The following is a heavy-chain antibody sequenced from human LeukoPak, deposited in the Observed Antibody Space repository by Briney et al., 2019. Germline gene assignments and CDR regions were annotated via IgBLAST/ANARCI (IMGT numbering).Heavy chain of an antibody. D-gene: IGHD3-22*01. CDR2: ISHSGST. V-gene: IGHV4-4*02. CDR1: GGSISSNHW. CDR3: ARFRGFDYYDTSGYYYFDY. Sequence: PSGTLSLTCAVSGGSISSNHWWSWVRQPPGKGLEWIGEISHSGSTNYNPSLKSRVTISVDKSKNHFSLKLSSVTAADTAVYYCARFRGFDYYDTSGYYYFDYWGQGTLVTVSS. J-gene: IGHJ4*02.